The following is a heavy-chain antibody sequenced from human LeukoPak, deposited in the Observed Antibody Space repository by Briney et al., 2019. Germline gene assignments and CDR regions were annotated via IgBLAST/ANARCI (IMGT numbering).Heavy chain of an antibody. Sequence: GGSLRLSCVASGFTLRSYVMSWVRQAPGKGLEWVANIKQDGSEKYYVDSVKGRFTISRDNAKNSLYLQMNSLRAEDTAVYYCARGPDYYYYYMDVWGKGTTVTVSS. J-gene: IGHJ6*03. CDR1: GFTLRSYV. CDR2: IKQDGSEK. V-gene: IGHV3-7*01. CDR3: ARGPDYYYYYMDV.